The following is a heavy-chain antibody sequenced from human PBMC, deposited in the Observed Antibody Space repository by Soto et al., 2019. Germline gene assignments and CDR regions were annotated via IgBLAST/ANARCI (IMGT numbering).Heavy chain of an antibody. CDR2: IYHSGST. J-gene: IGHJ5*02. CDR3: ARGLGDGYNEGTWTWFDP. Sequence: SETLSLTCAVSGGSISSSNWWSWVRQPPGKGLEWIGEIYHSGSTNYNPSLKSRVTISVDKSKNQFSLKLSSVTAADTAVYYCARGLGDGYNEGTWTWFDPWGQGSLVTVSS. CDR1: GGSISSSNW. D-gene: IGHD5-12*01. V-gene: IGHV4-4*02.